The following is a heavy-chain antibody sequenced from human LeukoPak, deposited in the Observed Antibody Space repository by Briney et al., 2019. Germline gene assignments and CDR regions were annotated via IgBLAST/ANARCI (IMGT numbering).Heavy chain of an antibody. D-gene: IGHD6-19*01. CDR1: GFTFSDYA. J-gene: IGHJ4*02. CDR2: ITGSGGGS. CDR3: AKERSNNAVAGTDY. Sequence: PGGSLRLSCAASGFTFSDYAMTWVRQAPGKGLEWVSSITGSGGGSYYADSVKGRFTISRDNSKDTLYLHINTLGAEDTAIYYCAKERSNNAVAGTDYWGQGTLVTVSS. V-gene: IGHV3-23*01.